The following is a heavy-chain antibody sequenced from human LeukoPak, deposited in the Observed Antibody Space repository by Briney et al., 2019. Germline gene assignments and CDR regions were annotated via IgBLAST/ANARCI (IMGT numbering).Heavy chain of an antibody. CDR3: ARDPWIL. D-gene: IGHD5-12*01. CDR2: IYYSGST. CDR1: GGSISSSSYY. V-gene: IGHV4-39*07. Sequence: PSETPSLTCTVSGGSISSSSYYWGWIRQPPGKGLEWIGSIYYSGSTYYNPSLKSRVTMSVDTSKNQFSLKLSSVTAADTAVYYCARDPWILWGQGTLVTVSS. J-gene: IGHJ4*02.